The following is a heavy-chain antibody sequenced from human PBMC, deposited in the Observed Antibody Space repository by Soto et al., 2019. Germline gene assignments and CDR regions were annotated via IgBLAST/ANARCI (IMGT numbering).Heavy chain of an antibody. Sequence: QVQLVQSGAEVKKPGASVKVSCKASGYTFTSSEINWFRQAPGQGLEWIGGLNPVGGGAGYAQMLQGRLTLTRNISISTAYLYLTSLKSEDTAVYYCARGLIKGAQGTLVIVSS. CDR3: ARGLIK. CDR1: GYTFTSSE. CDR2: LNPVGGGA. V-gene: IGHV1-8*01. D-gene: IGHD3-16*01. J-gene: IGHJ1*01.